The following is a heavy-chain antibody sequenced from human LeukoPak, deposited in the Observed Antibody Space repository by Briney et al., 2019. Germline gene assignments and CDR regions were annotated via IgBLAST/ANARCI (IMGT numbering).Heavy chain of an antibody. J-gene: IGHJ4*02. CDR3: ARLTADGRLYFVD. V-gene: IGHV3-53*01. CDR1: GFAVNSNY. D-gene: IGHD6-13*01. CDR2: LYNTGNT. Sequence: PGGSLRLSRAASGFAVNSNYLSCVRQAPGKGLEWVSTLYNTGNTYYANSVKGRFSISRDNSKNTLFLQMNSLRAEDTAVYYCARLTADGRLYFVDWGPETLVTVSS.